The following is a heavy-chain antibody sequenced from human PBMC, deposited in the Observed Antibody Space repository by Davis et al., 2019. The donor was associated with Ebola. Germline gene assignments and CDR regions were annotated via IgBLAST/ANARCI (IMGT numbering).Heavy chain of an antibody. Sequence: GESLKISCAASGFSFSTHAMSWVRQAPGKGLEWVSSISASGDNTYYADSVKGRFTISRDNSKNTLFLQMNSLRAEDTAVYYCAKVFCSSTSCYHFDYWGQGTLVTVSS. CDR2: ISASGDNT. D-gene: IGHD2-2*01. CDR1: GFSFSTHA. V-gene: IGHV3-23*01. J-gene: IGHJ4*02. CDR3: AKVFCSSTSCYHFDY.